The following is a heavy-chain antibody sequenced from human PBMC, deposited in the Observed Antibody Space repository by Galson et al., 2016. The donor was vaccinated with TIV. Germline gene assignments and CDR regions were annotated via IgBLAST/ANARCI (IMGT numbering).Heavy chain of an antibody. CDR2: INPDGGTT. D-gene: IGHD6-19*01. V-gene: IGHV1-46*04. Sequence: SVKVSCKASGYAFTSYYIHWVRQAPGQGLEWMGIINPDGGTTVYVQKLQDRVTLTRDTSTSTVYMDLSSLRSDDTAVYFCARGPGDQWLLDYWGLGTLVTGTS. CDR3: ARGPGDQWLLDY. J-gene: IGHJ4*02. CDR1: GYAFTSYY.